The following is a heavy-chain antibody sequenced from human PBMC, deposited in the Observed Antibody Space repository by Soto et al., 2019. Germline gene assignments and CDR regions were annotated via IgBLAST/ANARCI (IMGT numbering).Heavy chain of an antibody. CDR2: ISSSGSTI. D-gene: IGHD3-10*01. CDR3: ARGMVRGVDDAFDI. V-gene: IGHV3-11*01. Sequence: PGGSLRLSCAASGFTFSDYYMSWIRQAPGKGPEWVSYISSSGSTIYYADSVKGRFTISRDNAKNSLYLQMNSLRAEDTAVYYCARGMVRGVDDAFDIWGQGTMVTVSS. J-gene: IGHJ3*02. CDR1: GFTFSDYY.